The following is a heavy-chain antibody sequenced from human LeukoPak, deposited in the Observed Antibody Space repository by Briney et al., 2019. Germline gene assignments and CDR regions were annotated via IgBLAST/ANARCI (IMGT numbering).Heavy chain of an antibody. D-gene: IGHD2-2*01. CDR1: GFTFDDYA. CDR2: ISWNSGSI. CDR3: AKEEKYCSSTSCYSYFDY. Sequence: PGGSLRLSCAASGFTFDDYAMHWVRQAPGKGLEWVSGISWNSGSIGYADPVKGRFTISRDNAKNSLYLQMNSLRAEDTALYYCAKEEKYCSSTSCYSYFDYWGQGTLVTVSS. J-gene: IGHJ4*02. V-gene: IGHV3-9*01.